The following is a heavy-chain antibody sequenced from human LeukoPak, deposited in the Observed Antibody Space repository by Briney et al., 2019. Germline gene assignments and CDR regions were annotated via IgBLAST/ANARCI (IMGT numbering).Heavy chain of an antibody. CDR1: GFTVSNNY. CDR3: ARDETGTLDY. D-gene: IGHD1-1*01. CDR2: IYNGGNT. J-gene: IGHJ4*02. V-gene: IGHV3-66*02. Sequence: GGSLRLSCAASGFTVSNNYMSWVRQAPGKGLEWVSVIYNGGNTYYADSVKGRFTISRDNSKSTLYLQMNSLRGEDTAVYYCARDETGTLDYWGQGTLVTVSS.